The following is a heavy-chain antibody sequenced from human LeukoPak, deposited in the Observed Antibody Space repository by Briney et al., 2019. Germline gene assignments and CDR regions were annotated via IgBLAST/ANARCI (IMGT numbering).Heavy chain of an antibody. CDR3: AKDYDFWSGYYFPNYYMDV. CDR2: IRYDGSNK. J-gene: IGHJ6*03. CDR1: GFTFSSYG. D-gene: IGHD3-3*01. V-gene: IGHV3-30*02. Sequence: PGGSLRLSCAASGFTFSSYGVHWVRQAPGKGLEWVAFIRYDGSNKYYADSVKGRFTISRDNSKNTLYLQMNSLRAEDTAVYYCAKDYDFWSGYYFPNYYMDVWGKGTTVTVSS.